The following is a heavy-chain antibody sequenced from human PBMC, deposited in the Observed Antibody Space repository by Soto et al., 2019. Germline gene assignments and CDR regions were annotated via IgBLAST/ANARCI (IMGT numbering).Heavy chain of an antibody. D-gene: IGHD5-18*01. CDR2: IYPGDSDT. V-gene: IGHV5-51*01. CDR1: GYTFTNYW. J-gene: IGHJ6*02. CDR3: ARRGYSYGLDV. Sequence: GESLKISCKGSGYTFTNYWIGWVRQMPGKGLEWMGIIYPGDSDTKYNPSFQGQVTISVDKSISTAYLQWNSLKASDTAVYYCARRGYSYGLDVWGQGTKVTVSS.